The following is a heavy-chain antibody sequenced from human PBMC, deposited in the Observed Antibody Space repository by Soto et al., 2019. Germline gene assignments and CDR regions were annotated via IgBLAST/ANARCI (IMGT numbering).Heavy chain of an antibody. CDR1: GGSISSSSYY. CDR3: ARLAVAGTTFDY. D-gene: IGHD6-19*01. V-gene: IGHV4-39*01. CDR2: IYYSGST. Sequence: SETLSLTCTVSGGSISSSSYYWGWIRQPPGKGLEWIGSIYYSGSTYYNPSLKSRVTISVDTSKNQFSLKLSSVTAADTAVYYCARLAVAGTTFDYWGQGTLVTVSS. J-gene: IGHJ4*02.